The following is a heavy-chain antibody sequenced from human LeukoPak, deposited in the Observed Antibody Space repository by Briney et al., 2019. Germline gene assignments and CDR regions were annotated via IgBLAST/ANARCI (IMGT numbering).Heavy chain of an antibody. V-gene: IGHV2-5*02. D-gene: IGHD5-24*01. Sequence: CGPTLVNPTPTLTLTCTFSGFSLSTGGVGVGWIRQPPGKALEWLALIYWDDDKRYSPSLKSRLTITKDTSKNQVDLTMTNMDPVDTGTYYCARRRWLQLVHYFDYWGQGTLVTVSS. CDR3: ARRRWLQLVHYFDY. CDR1: GFSLSTGGVG. J-gene: IGHJ4*02. CDR2: IYWDDDK.